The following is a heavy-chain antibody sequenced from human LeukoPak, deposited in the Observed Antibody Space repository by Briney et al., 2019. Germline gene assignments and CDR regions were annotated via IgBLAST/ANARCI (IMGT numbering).Heavy chain of an antibody. CDR1: GFTFSSYW. Sequence: PGGSLRLSCAASGFTFSSYWMSWVRQAPGKGLEWVAKIKQDGSEKYYGDSVKGRFTISRDNSKNTLYLQMNSLRAEDTAVYYCARDRLAARRYYMDVWGKGTTVTVSS. CDR2: IKQDGSEK. J-gene: IGHJ6*03. V-gene: IGHV3-7*03. CDR3: ARDRLAARRYYMDV. D-gene: IGHD6-6*01.